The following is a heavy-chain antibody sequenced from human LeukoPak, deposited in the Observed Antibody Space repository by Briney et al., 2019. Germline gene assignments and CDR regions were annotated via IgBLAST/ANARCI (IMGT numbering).Heavy chain of an antibody. CDR2: ISGSGGST. Sequence: GGSLRLSCAASGFTFSSYAMSWVRQAPGKGLEWVSAISGSGGSTYYADSVKGRFTISRDNARNSLYLQMNSLRVEDTAVYYCARGASIAAAGTGEKSNWFDPWGQGTLVTVSS. V-gene: IGHV3-23*01. D-gene: IGHD6-13*01. CDR3: ARGASIAAAGTGEKSNWFDP. CDR1: GFTFSSYA. J-gene: IGHJ5*02.